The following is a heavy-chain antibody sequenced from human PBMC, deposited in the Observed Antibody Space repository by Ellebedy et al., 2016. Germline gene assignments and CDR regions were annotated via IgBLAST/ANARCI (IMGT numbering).Heavy chain of an antibody. CDR3: ARDIAVAARDY. D-gene: IGHD6-19*01. CDR1: GFTFSSYA. Sequence: GESLKISXAASGFTFSSYAMHWVRQAPGKGLEWVAVISYDGSNKYYADSVKGRFTISRDNSKNTLYLQMNSLRAEDTAVYYCARDIAVAARDYWGQGTLVTVSS. V-gene: IGHV3-30*14. J-gene: IGHJ4*02. CDR2: ISYDGSNK.